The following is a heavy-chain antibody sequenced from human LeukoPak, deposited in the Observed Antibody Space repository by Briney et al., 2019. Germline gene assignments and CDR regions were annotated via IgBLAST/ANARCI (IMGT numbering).Heavy chain of an antibody. CDR2: IYSGGST. Sequence: GGSLRLSCAAFGFTVSSNYMSWVRQAPGKGLEWVSVIYSGGSTYYADSVKGRFTISRDNSKNTLYLQMNSLRAEDTAVYYCARAGYEDLDYWGQGTLVTVSS. V-gene: IGHV3-66*02. CDR1: GFTVSSNY. J-gene: IGHJ4*02. CDR3: ARAGYEDLDY. D-gene: IGHD5-12*01.